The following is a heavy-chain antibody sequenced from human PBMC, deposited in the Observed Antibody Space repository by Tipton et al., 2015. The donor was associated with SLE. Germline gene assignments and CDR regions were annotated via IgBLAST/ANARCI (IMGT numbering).Heavy chain of an antibody. CDR1: GGSFSGYY. Sequence: TLSLTCAVYGGSFSGYYWSWIRQPPGKGLEWIGEINHSGSTNYNLSLKSRVTISVDTSKNQFSLKLSSVTAADTAVYYCARGEVGTIAAAPIDYFDYWGQGTLVTVSS. J-gene: IGHJ4*02. CDR2: INHSGST. V-gene: IGHV4-34*01. D-gene: IGHD6-25*01. CDR3: ARGEVGTIAAAPIDYFDY.